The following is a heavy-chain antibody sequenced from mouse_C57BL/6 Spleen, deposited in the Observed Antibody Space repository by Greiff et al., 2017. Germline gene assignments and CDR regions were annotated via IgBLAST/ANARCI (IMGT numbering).Heavy chain of an antibody. D-gene: IGHD2-3*01. Sequence: QVQLQQPGAELVKPGASVKLSCKASGYTFTSYWMQWVKQRPGQGLEWIGEIDPSDSYTNYNQKFKGKATLTVDTSSSTAYMQLSSLTSEDSAVYYGARKDGYYGGFAYWGQGTLVTVSA. CDR3: ARKDGYYGGFAY. V-gene: IGHV1-50*01. J-gene: IGHJ3*01. CDR2: IDPSDSYT. CDR1: GYTFTSYW.